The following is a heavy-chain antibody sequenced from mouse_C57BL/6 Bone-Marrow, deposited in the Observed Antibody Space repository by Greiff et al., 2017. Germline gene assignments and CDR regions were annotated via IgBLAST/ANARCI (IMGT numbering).Heavy chain of an antibody. Sequence: QVQLQQPGAELVKPGASVKMSCKASGYTFTSYWITWVKQRPGQGLEWIGDIYPTSGRTNYNEQFKSKAILTVDTSSNTAYMQLSSLTSEDSAVFYCARSGPLGRSCDYWGQGTTLTVSS. V-gene: IGHV1-55*01. CDR1: GYTFTSYW. CDR2: IYPTSGRT. D-gene: IGHD4-1*01. CDR3: ARSGPLGRSCDY. J-gene: IGHJ2*01.